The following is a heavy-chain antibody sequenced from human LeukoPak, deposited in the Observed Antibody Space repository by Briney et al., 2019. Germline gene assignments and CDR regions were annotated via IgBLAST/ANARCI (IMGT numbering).Heavy chain of an antibody. CDR1: GYTFTSYA. CDR3: ARCGPGSTSCYNKGNIGMDF. D-gene: IGHD2-2*02. J-gene: IGHJ6*04. CDR2: INAGNGDT. Sequence: ASVKVSCKSSGYTFTSYAMHWVRQAPGQKLEWMGWINAGNGDTKYSQKFQGRVTITRDTSASTAYMELSSLRSEDTAVYYCARCGPGSTSCYNKGNIGMDFWGKGTTVTVSS. V-gene: IGHV1-3*01.